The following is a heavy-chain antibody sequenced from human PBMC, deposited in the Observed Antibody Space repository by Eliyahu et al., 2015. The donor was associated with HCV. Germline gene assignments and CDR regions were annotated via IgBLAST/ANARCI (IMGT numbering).Heavy chain of an antibody. CDR1: VFGXSISXXXW. CDR3: ATRGWVSGSYYPLDY. J-gene: IGHJ4*02. V-gene: IGHV4-4*02. Sequence: QVQLQESGPGLVKPSGTLSLTCGVSVFGXSISXXXWWSWVXXPPGKGLEWIGEXYXSGSTNYNPSLKSRATISVDKSKNKFSLKLNSVTAADTAVYYCATRGWVSGSYYPLDYWGQGTLVTVSS. D-gene: IGHD1-26*01. CDR2: XYXSGST.